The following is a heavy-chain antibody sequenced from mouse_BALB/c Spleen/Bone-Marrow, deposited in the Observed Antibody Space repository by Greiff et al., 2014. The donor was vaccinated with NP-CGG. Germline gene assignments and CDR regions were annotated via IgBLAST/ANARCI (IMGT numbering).Heavy chain of an antibody. CDR2: IYPGDGDT. CDR1: GYAFSTYW. CDR3: ARGGISVDY. Sequence: VQLVESGAELVRPGSSVKISCKSSGYAFSTYWINWVKQRPGQGLEWIGQIYPGDGDTDFNGEFKGKATLTADRSSNTAYMEFSSLTSEDSAVYFCARGGISVDYWGQGTTLTVFS. J-gene: IGHJ2*01. V-gene: IGHV1-80*01.